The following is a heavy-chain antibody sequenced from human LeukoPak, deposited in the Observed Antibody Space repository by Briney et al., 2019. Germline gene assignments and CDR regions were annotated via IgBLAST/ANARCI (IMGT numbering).Heavy chain of an antibody. D-gene: IGHD3-10*01. V-gene: IGHV3-74*01. Sequence: GGSLRLSCEASGFTLSNYWMYWVRQAPGKGLVWVSRITSDGSSNYADSVKGRFTISRDSAKNTLCLQMNSLRAEDTAVYYCVRGVYASGSSPWGQGTLVTVSS. CDR1: GFTLSNYW. CDR3: VRGVYASGSSP. CDR2: ITSDGSS. J-gene: IGHJ5*02.